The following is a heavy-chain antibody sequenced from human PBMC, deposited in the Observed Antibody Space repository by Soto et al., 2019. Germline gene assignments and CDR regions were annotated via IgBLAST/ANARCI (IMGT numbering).Heavy chain of an antibody. CDR3: ARSVERFGRDDAFDI. V-gene: IGHV5-10-1*01. D-gene: IGHD3-10*01. CDR1: GYSFTSYW. CDR2: IDPSDSYT. J-gene: IGHJ3*02. Sequence: PGEALKISCKGSGYSFTSYWISWGRQMPGKVLEWMGRIDPSDSYTNYSPSFQGHVTISADKSISTAYLQWSSLKASDTAMYYCARSVERFGRDDAFDIWGQGXMVTV.